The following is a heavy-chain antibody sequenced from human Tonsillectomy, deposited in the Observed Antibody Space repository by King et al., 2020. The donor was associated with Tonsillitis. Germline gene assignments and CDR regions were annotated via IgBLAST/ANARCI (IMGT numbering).Heavy chain of an antibody. Sequence: VQLVESGGGLVKPGGSLRLSCAASGFTFRTYSMNWVRQTPGQGLEGVSSISASGSKYFADSVKGRFTISRDNAKNSLYLQMDSLRADDTAIYYCGRDKGAAFYDTGRGSFDLWGQGTTVTVSS. D-gene: IGHD2/OR15-2a*01. J-gene: IGHJ3*01. V-gene: IGHV3-21*01. CDR3: GRDKGAAFYDTGRGSFDL. CDR1: GFTFRTYS. CDR2: ISASGSK.